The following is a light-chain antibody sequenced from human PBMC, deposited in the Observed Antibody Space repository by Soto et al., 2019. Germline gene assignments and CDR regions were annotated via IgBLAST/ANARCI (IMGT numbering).Light chain of an antibody. V-gene: IGKV3-20*01. Sequence: EIVLTQSPGTLSLSPGERATLSCRASQSVDSSYLAWYQQKPGQAPRLLIYNVSNRATGIPDRFSGSGSGTDFNLTISRLEPEEFAVYYCQQYGSSPSLIFGGGTKVDIK. CDR3: QQYGSSPSLI. J-gene: IGKJ4*01. CDR1: QSVDSSY. CDR2: NVS.